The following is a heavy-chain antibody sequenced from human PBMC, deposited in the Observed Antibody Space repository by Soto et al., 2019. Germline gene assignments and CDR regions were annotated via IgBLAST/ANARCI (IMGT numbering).Heavy chain of an antibody. J-gene: IGHJ5*02. D-gene: IGHD3-10*01. CDR3: ATEKAGFLSNCLDN. V-gene: IGHV1-3*01. CDR1: GYTFTSYA. Sequence: ASVKVSCKASGYTFTSYAMHWVRQAPGQRLEWMGWINAGNGNTKYSQKFQGRVTITRDTSASTAYMELSSLRSEDTAVYYCATEKAGFLSNCLDNWGQGTLVTVSS. CDR2: INAGNGNT.